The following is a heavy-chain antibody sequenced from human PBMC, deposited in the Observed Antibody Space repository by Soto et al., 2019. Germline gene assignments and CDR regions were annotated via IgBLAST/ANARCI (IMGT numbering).Heavy chain of an antibody. Sequence: KLQESGPGLVKPSGTLSLTCNVSGGSLSSVTHSWGWIRQPPGKGLEWLGSVYSSGTTYYNPSRRSRGIRSGDTSKNECSLRLSSVTAADTAVYYCASQRLGYWRGGTNYGTGEDNWGQGMLVTVSS. CDR2: VYSSGTT. J-gene: IGHJ4*02. CDR1: GGSLSSVTHS. CDR3: ASQRLGYWRGGTNYGTGEDN. V-gene: IGHV4-39*01. D-gene: IGHD2-15*01.